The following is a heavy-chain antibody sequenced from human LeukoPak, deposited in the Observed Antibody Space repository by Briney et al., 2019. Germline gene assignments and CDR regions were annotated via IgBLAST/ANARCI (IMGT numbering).Heavy chain of an antibody. D-gene: IGHD3-22*01. Sequence: GGSLRLSCAASGFNFSSYAMSWVRQAPGKGLEWVSVIYSGGSTYYADSVKGRFTISRDNSKNTLYLQMNSLRAEDTAVYYCAKPSMIVVVITEFDYWGQGTLVTVSS. CDR1: GFNFSSYA. V-gene: IGHV3-23*03. J-gene: IGHJ4*02. CDR2: IYSGGST. CDR3: AKPSMIVVVITEFDY.